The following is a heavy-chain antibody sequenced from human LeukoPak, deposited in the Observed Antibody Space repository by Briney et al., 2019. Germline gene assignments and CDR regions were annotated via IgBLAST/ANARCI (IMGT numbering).Heavy chain of an antibody. Sequence: SETLSLTCAIYGGSFSGYYWSWIRQPPGKWLEWIGEINHRGSTNYNPSLKSRVTISVDTSRNSFSLELSSVTAADTAVYYCARVGYCGDDCYPFDYWGQGTLTTISS. CDR3: ARVGYCGDDCYPFDY. CDR1: GGSFSGYY. V-gene: IGHV4-34*01. CDR2: INHRGST. J-gene: IGHJ4*02. D-gene: IGHD2-21*02.